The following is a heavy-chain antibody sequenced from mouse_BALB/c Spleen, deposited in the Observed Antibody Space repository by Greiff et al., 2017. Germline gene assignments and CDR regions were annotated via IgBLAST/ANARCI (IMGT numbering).Heavy chain of an antibody. CDR2: IYPGNVNT. D-gene: IGHD3-1*01. CDR1: GYTFTSYY. CDR3: ARSGGAARAYYFDY. V-gene: IGHV1S56*01. J-gene: IGHJ2*01. Sequence: QVQLQQSGPGLVKPGASVRISCQASGYTFTSYYIHWVKQRPGQGLEWIGWIYPGNVNTKYNEKFKGKATLTADKSSSTAYMQLSSLTSEDSAVYFCARSGGAARAYYFDYWGQGTTLTVSS.